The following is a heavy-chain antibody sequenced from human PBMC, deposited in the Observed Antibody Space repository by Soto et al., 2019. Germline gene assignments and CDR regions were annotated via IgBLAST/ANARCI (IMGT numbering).Heavy chain of an antibody. CDR1: GYSFTSYW. D-gene: IGHD2-15*01. V-gene: IGHV5-51*01. CDR3: ARGPQGYCSGGSCFYYFDY. J-gene: IGHJ4*02. Sequence: PGESLKISCKGSGYSFTSYWIGWVRQMPGKGLEWMGIIYPGDSDTRYSPSFQGQVTISADKSISTAYPQWSSLKASDTAMYYCARGPQGYCSGGSCFYYFDYWGQGTLVTVSS. CDR2: IYPGDSDT.